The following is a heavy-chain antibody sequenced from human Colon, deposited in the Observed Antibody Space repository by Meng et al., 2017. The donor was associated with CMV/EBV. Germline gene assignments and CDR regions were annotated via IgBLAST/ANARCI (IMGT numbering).Heavy chain of an antibody. CDR2: IRYDGNKE. D-gene: IGHD1-7*01. CDR1: GYTFGSYG. V-gene: IGHV3-30*02. CDR3: GKDSSYRYMWDYPDVVNM. Sequence: GESLKISCAAFGYTFGSYGIHWVRQAPGQGLEWVTFIRYDGNKEHYADSVKGRFTISRDNSKNTVYLQMNSLRVEDTAMYFCGKDSSYRYMWDYPDVVNMWGPGTMVTVSS. J-gene: IGHJ3*02.